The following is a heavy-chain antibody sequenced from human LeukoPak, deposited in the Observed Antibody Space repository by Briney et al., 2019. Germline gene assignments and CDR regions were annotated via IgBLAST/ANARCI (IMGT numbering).Heavy chain of an antibody. Sequence: NPSETLSLTCTVSGGSITNYYWSWIRQPPGKGLEWIGYIYTSGSTNYNPSLKSRVTISVDTSENQFSLNLSSVTAADTAVYYCLRHSGYRSYYFDYWGQGTLVTVSS. CDR2: IYTSGST. V-gene: IGHV4-4*09. CDR3: LRHSGYRSYYFDY. J-gene: IGHJ4*02. CDR1: GGSITNYY. D-gene: IGHD5-12*01.